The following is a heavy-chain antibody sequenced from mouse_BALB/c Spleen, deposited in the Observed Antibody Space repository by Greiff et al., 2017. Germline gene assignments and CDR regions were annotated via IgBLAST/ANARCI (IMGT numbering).Heavy chain of an antibody. CDR2: ISDGGSYT. Sequence: EVKLMESGGGLVKPGGSLKLSCAASGFTFSDYYMYWVRQTPEKRLEWVATISDGGSYTYYPDSVKGRFTISRDNAKNTLYLQMSSLKSEDTAMYYCARHDYGSSYAPFDYWGQGTTLTVSS. D-gene: IGHD1-1*01. CDR1: GFTFSDYY. V-gene: IGHV5-4*02. J-gene: IGHJ2*01. CDR3: ARHDYGSSYAPFDY.